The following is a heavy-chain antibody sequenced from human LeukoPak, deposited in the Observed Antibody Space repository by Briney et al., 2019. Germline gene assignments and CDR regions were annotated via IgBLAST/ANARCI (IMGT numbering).Heavy chain of an antibody. CDR1: GFTFSSYA. V-gene: IGHV3-21*01. J-gene: IGHJ4*02. Sequence: PGGSLRLSCAASGFTFSSYAMSWVRQAPGKGLEWVSSISSSSSYIYYADSVKGRFTISRDNAKNSLYLQMSSLRAEDTAVYYCARVGVGTTALFDYWGQGALVTVSS. CDR3: ARVGVGTTALFDY. D-gene: IGHD1-1*01. CDR2: ISSSSSYI.